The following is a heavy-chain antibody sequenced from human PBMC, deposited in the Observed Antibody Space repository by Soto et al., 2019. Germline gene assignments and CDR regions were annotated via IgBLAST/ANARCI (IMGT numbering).Heavy chain of an antibody. CDR1: GGSISSGDYY. CDR2: IYYSGRT. D-gene: IGHD7-27*01. J-gene: IGHJ5*02. Sequence: QVQLQESGPGLVKPSQTLSLTCTVSGGSISSGDYYWSWIRQPPGKGLEWIGYIYYSGRTYYNPSLKSRVTRSVYTSKNQFSLKLSSVTAADTAVYYCASDLTREGWFDPWGQVTLVTVSS. V-gene: IGHV4-30-4*01. CDR3: ASDLTREGWFDP.